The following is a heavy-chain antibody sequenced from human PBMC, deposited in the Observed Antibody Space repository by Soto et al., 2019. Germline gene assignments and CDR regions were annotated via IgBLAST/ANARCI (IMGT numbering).Heavy chain of an antibody. CDR1: DGSIRSGGYS. J-gene: IGHJ4*02. V-gene: IGHV4-30-2*01. D-gene: IGHD3-3*01. Sequence: SETLSLTCAVSDGSIRSGGYSWSWIRQPPGKGLEWIGYIYHSGNTYYNPSLESRVTISVDKSRNQFSLKLTSMTAADTALYYCARANSDFWNSFDVWGQGTLVTVSS. CDR2: IYHSGNT. CDR3: ARANSDFWNSFDV.